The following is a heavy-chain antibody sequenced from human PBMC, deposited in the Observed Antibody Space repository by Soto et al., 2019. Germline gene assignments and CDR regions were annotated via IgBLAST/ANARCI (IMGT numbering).Heavy chain of an antibody. Sequence: QVQLEESGGGVVQPWRSLRLSCEASGFTFNTYSMHGVRQPPGKGLEWLAAIWYDGTQKYYADSVKGRFIISRDNSKKTLYLEMNSLRAEDTAVYYCARAGGTTVTGLWHFDSWGQGTLVTVSS. CDR1: GFTFNTYS. J-gene: IGHJ4*02. D-gene: IGHD4-17*01. CDR2: IWYDGTQK. CDR3: ARAGGTTVTGLWHFDS. V-gene: IGHV3-33*01.